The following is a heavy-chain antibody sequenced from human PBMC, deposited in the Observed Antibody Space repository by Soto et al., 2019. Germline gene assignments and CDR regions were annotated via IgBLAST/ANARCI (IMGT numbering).Heavy chain of an antibody. CDR3: ASGPLSGWYVQRTHYGMDV. Sequence: SQTLSLTCAVYGGTFSGYHWSWIRQPPGKGLEWIGEINHSGSTNYNPSLKSRVTISVDTSKNQFSLKLSSVTAADTAVYYCASGPLSGWYVQRTHYGMDVWGQGTTVTVSS. D-gene: IGHD6-19*01. CDR2: INHSGST. CDR1: GGTFSGYH. J-gene: IGHJ6*02. V-gene: IGHV4-34*01.